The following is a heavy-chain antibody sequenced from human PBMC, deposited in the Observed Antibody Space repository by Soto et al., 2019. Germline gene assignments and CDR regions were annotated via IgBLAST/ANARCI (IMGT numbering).Heavy chain of an antibody. J-gene: IGHJ4*02. CDR3: AKGPHTNVGWPYYFES. V-gene: IGHV3-48*02. CDR2: SSPRGDTI. D-gene: IGHD6-19*01. Sequence: GGSLRLSCVASGFSLANYPMNWVRQTPGKGLEWISYSSPRGDTIYYAGSVEGRFTISRDNARNSLSLHMSSLRDEDSALYYCAKGPHTNVGWPYYFESWGQGVPVTVSS. CDR1: GFSLANYP.